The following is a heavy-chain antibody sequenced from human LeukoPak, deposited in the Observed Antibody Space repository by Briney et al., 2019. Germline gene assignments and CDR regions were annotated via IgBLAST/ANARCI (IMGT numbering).Heavy chain of an antibody. CDR3: ARGRLHSKQWLVPHYFDY. V-gene: IGHV3-66*01. Sequence: GGSLRLSCAASGFTVTNNYMSWVRQAPGRGLEWVSIIFAGGSTYYVDSGKDRFTISRDDSKNTLYLQMNNLRAEDTAVYYCARGRLHSKQWLVPHYFDYWGQGTLVTVSS. CDR2: IFAGGST. D-gene: IGHD5-12*01. J-gene: IGHJ4*02. CDR1: GFTVTNNY.